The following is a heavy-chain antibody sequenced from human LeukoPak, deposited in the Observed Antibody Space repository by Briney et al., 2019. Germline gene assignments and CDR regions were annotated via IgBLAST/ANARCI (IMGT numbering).Heavy chain of an antibody. Sequence: SETLSLTCTVSGGSISSDYWSWIRQPPGKGLVWIGYIYYSGSTNYNPSLKSRVTISVDASKSQFSLKLSSVTAADTAVYYRARGRASFCTSTSCYGYYFDYWGQGTLVTVSS. CDR3: ARGRASFCTSTSCYGYYFDY. J-gene: IGHJ4*02. CDR1: GGSISSDY. V-gene: IGHV4-59*01. CDR2: IYYSGST. D-gene: IGHD2-2*01.